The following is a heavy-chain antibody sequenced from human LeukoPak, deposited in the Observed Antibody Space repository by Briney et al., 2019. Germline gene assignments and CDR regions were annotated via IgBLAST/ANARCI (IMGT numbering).Heavy chain of an antibody. CDR3: AKDGLIWFGELVSLGFDY. CDR2: ISGSGGST. J-gene: IGHJ4*02. CDR1: GFTFSSYA. V-gene: IGHV3-23*01. Sequence: GGSLRLSCAASGFTFSSYAMSWVRQAPGKGLEWVSAISGSGGSTYYADSAKGRFTISRDNSKNTLYLQMNSLRAEDTAVYYCAKDGLIWFGELVSLGFDYWGQGTLVTVSS. D-gene: IGHD3-10*01.